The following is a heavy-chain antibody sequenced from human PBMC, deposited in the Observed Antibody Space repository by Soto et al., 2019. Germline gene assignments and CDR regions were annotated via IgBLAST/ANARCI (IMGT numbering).Heavy chain of an antibody. CDR2: IYHSGST. J-gene: IGHJ6*02. CDR1: GGSISSGGNY. D-gene: IGHD3-10*01. CDR3: ARARMVRGVIYYYGMDV. Sequence: QAQLQESGPGLVKSSQTLSLTCTVSGGSISSGGNYWSWIRQHPGKGLEWIGYIYHSGSTYYNPSLKSRVTISVDTSKNQFSLKLNSVTAADTAVYYCARARMVRGVIYYYGMDVWGQGTTVTVSS. V-gene: IGHV4-31*03.